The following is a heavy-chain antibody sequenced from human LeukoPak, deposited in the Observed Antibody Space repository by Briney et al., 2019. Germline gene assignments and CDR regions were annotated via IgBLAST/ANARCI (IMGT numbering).Heavy chain of an antibody. J-gene: IGHJ3*02. CDR2: IYSGGRT. V-gene: IGHV3-53*01. CDR1: GITVSSND. Sequence: GGSLRLSCVASGITVSSNDMSWVRQAPGKGLEWVSLIYSGGRTDYADSVKGRFTISRDNSKSTVYLQMNSLRAEDTAVYYCAGILRGAFDIWGQGKMVTVSS. CDR3: AGILRGAFDI.